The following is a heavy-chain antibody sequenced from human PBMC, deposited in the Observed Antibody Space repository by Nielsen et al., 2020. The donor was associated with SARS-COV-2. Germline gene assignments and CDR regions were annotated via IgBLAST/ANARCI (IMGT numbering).Heavy chain of an antibody. V-gene: IGHV4-38-2*02. CDR2: IYHSGST. D-gene: IGHD3-10*01. CDR3: AREEVRGGDFDY. Sequence: SETLSLTCTVSGYSISSGYYWGWIRQPPGKGLEWIGSIYHSGSTYYNPFLKSRVTISVDTSKNQFSLKLSSVTAADTAVYYCAREEVRGGDFDYWGQGTLVTVSS. J-gene: IGHJ4*02. CDR1: GYSISSGYY.